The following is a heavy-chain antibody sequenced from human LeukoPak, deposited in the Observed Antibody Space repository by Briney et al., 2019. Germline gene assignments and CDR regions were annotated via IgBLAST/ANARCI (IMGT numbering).Heavy chain of an antibody. J-gene: IGHJ3*02. D-gene: IGHD2-2*02. CDR3: ARRCSSTSCYIYAFDI. CDR1: GYTFTGYY. CDR2: INPNSGGT. V-gene: IGHV1-2*02. Sequence: ASVKVSCKASGYTFTGYYMHWVRQAPGQGLEWMGWINPNSGGTNYAQKFQGRVTMTRDTSISTAYMELSRLRSDDTAAYYCARRCSSTSCYIYAFDIWGQGTMLTVSS.